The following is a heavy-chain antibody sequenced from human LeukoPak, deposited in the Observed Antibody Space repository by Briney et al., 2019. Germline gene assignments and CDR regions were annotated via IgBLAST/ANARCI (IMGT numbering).Heavy chain of an antibody. CDR3: ARLVPAAAYYYYYYGMDV. V-gene: IGHV4-59*08. CDR1: GGSISSYY. J-gene: IGHJ6*02. D-gene: IGHD2-2*01. CDR2: IYYSGST. Sequence: SETLSHTCTVSGGSISSYYWSWIRQPPGKGLEWIGYIYYSGSTNYNPSLKSRVTISVDTSKNQFSLKLSSVTAADTAVYYCARLVPAAAYYYYYYGMDVWGQGTTVTVSS.